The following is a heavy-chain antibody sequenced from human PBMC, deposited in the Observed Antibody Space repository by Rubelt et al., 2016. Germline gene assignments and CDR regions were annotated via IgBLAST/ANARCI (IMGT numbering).Heavy chain of an antibody. D-gene: IGHD5-12*01. CDR2: INPNSGGT. Sequence: QVQLVQSGAEVKKPGASVKVSYKASGYTFTGYYLHLLRQAPGQGLEWMGWINPNSGGTNYAQKFQGRVTMTRDTSISTAYMELSTLRSDDTAVYYCARKAYGSGYFHFDYWGQGTLVTVSS. CDR3: ARKAYGSGYFHFDY. CDR1: GYTFTGYY. V-gene: IGHV1-2*02. J-gene: IGHJ4*02.